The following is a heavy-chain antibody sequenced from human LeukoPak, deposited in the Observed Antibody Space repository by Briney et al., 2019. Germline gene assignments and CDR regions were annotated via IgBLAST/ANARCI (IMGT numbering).Heavy chain of an antibody. CDR3: ARSQEYYYYYYMDV. CDR2: INPSGGST. V-gene: IGHV1-46*01. CDR1: GYTFTSYY. Sequence: ASVKVSCTASGYTFTSYYMHWVRQAPGQGLEWMGIINPSGGSTNYAQKFQGRVTMTRDTSISTAYMELSRLRSDDTAVYYCARSQEYYYYYYMDVWGKGTTVTVSS. J-gene: IGHJ6*03.